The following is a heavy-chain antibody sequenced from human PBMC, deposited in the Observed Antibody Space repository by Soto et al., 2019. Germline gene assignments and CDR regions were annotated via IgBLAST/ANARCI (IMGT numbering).Heavy chain of an antibody. Sequence: GASVKVSCKASGYTFTSYGISWVRQAPGQGLEWMGWISAYNGNTNYAQKLQGRVTMTTDTSTSTAYMELRSLRSDDTAVYYCARDLDEGYCSGGSCYSAVGYWGQGTLVTVSS. CDR2: ISAYNGNT. CDR3: ARDLDEGYCSGGSCYSAVGY. D-gene: IGHD2-15*01. J-gene: IGHJ4*02. V-gene: IGHV1-18*01. CDR1: GYTFTSYG.